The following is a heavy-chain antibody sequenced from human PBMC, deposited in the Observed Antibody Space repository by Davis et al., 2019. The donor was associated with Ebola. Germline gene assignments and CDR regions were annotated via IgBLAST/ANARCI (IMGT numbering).Heavy chain of an antibody. Sequence: GESLKISCAASGFTFSSYSMNWVRQAPGKGLEWVSYISSSSSTIYYADSVKGRFTISRDNAKNSLYLQMNSLRAEDTAVYYCASGAWGSRRESYYYGMDVWGQGTTVTVSS. CDR1: GFTFSSYS. CDR2: ISSSSSTI. V-gene: IGHV3-48*04. J-gene: IGHJ6*02. D-gene: IGHD3-16*01. CDR3: ASGAWGSRRESYYYGMDV.